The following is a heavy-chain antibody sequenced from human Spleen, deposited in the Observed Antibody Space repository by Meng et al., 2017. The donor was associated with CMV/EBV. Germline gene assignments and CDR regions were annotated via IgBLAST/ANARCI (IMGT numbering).Heavy chain of an antibody. V-gene: IGHV2-5*01. D-gene: IGHD2-2*01. Sequence: SGPTLVKPTQTLTLTCTFSGFSLSTSGVGVGWIRQPPGKALEWLALIYWNDDKRCSPSLKSRLTITKDTSKNQVVLTMTNMDPVDTATYYCARFLRDIVVVPAANYYYYYGMDVWGQGTTVTVSS. CDR2: IYWNDDK. J-gene: IGHJ6*02. CDR1: GFSLSTSGVG. CDR3: ARFLRDIVVVPAANYYYYYGMDV.